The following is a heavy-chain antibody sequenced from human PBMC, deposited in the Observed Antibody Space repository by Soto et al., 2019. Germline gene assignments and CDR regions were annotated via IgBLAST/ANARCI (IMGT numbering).Heavy chain of an antibody. Sequence: SGPTLVNPTQTLTLTCTFSGFSLSTSGMCVSWIRQPPGKALEWLALIDWDDDKYYSTSLKTRLTISKDTSKNQVVLTMTNMDPVDTATYHCARMCYYDSSGYSQPLGHFDPWGQGTLVTVS. J-gene: IGHJ5*02. CDR2: IDWDDDK. CDR3: ARMCYYDSSGYSQPLGHFDP. D-gene: IGHD3-22*01. CDR1: GFSLSTSGMC. V-gene: IGHV2-70*01.